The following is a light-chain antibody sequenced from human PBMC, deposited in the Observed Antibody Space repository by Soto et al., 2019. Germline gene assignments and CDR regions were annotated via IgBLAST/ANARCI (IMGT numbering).Light chain of an antibody. Sequence: EIVVTQSPATLSVSPGERATLSCRASQSVGNNFAWYQQIPGQAPRLLIFATSTRATGVPARFSGSGSGTEFTLTISSLQSEDFAVYYCQQYSDWPLTFGGGTKVEIE. J-gene: IGKJ4*01. CDR2: ATS. CDR1: QSVGNN. CDR3: QQYSDWPLT. V-gene: IGKV3-15*01.